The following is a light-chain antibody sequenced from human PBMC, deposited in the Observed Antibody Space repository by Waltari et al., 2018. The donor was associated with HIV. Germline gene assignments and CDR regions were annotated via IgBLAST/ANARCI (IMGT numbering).Light chain of an antibody. CDR3: ATWDDSLNGRV. J-gene: IGLJ3*02. Sequence: QSVLTQPPSASGTPGQGVTISCSGGRSNIGDNTVNWYQHLPGTAPKLLIYKSDQRPSGVPDRFSGSKSDTSASLAISGLQSEDEADYYCATWDDSLNGRVFGGGTKLTVL. CDR2: KSD. V-gene: IGLV1-44*01. CDR1: RSNIGDNT.